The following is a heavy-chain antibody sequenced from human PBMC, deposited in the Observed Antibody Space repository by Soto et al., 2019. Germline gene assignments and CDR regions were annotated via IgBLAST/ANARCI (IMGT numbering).Heavy chain of an antibody. J-gene: IGHJ1*01. CDR1: GGTFSSYA. CDR2: IIPIFGTA. V-gene: IGHV1-69*13. CDR3: ANDCGGDCYSSEYFQH. Sequence: SVKVSCKASGGTFSSYAISWVRQAPGQGLEWMGGIIPIFGTANYAQKFQGRVTITADESTSTAYMELSSLRSEDTAVYYCANDCGGDCYSSEYFQHWGQGTLVTVSS. D-gene: IGHD2-21*02.